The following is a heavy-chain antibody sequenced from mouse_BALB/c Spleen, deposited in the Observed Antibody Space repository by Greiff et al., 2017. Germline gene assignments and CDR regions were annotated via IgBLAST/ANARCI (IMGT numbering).Heavy chain of an antibody. CDR1: GYTFTSYN. J-gene: IGHJ4*01. V-gene: IGHV1-12*01. CDR2: IYPGNGDT. CDR3: ARSKTGTGAMDY. Sequence: QVQLQQPGAELVKPGASVKMSCKASGYTFTSYNMHWVKQTPGQGLEWIGAIYPGNGDTSYNQKFKGKATLTADKSSSTAYMQLSSLTSEDSAVYDCARSKTGTGAMDYWGQGTSVTVSS. D-gene: IGHD4-1*01.